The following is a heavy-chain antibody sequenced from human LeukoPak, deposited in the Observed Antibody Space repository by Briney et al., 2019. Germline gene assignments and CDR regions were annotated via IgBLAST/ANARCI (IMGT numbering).Heavy chain of an antibody. Sequence: ASVKVSCKASGYTFTGYYMHWVRQAPGQGLEWMGWINPNSGGTNYAQKSQGRVTMTRDTSISTAYMELSRLRSDDTAVYYCARDLGDVVAATLFWFDPWGQGTLVTVSS. CDR2: INPNSGGT. V-gene: IGHV1-2*02. CDR3: ARDLGDVVAATLFWFDP. J-gene: IGHJ5*02. D-gene: IGHD2-15*01. CDR1: GYTFTGYY.